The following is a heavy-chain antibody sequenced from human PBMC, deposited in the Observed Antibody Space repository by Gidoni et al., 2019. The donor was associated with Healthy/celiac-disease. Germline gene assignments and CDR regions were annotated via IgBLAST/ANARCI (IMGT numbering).Heavy chain of an antibody. CDR2: MYYSGST. D-gene: IGHD1-26*01. CDR1: GGSISSYY. Sequence: QVQLQESGPGLVKPSETLSLTCTVSGGSISSYYWSWIRQPPGKGLEWIGYMYYSGSTNYNPSLKSRVTISVDTSKNQFSLKLSSVTAADTAVYYCARDPSGSYYLGWFDPWGQGTLVTVSS. CDR3: ARDPSGSYYLGWFDP. J-gene: IGHJ5*02. V-gene: IGHV4-59*01.